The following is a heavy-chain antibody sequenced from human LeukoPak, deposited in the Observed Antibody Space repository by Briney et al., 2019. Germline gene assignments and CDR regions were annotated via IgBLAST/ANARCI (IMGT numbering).Heavy chain of an antibody. CDR2: IYSGGST. CDR3: ARRIVGATGFDY. CDR1: GFTVSGNY. V-gene: IGHV3-53*01. J-gene: IGHJ4*02. D-gene: IGHD1-26*01. Sequence: GGSLRLSCAASGFTVSGNYMSWVRQAPGKGLEWVSVIYSGGSTYYADSVKGRFTISRDNSKNTLYLQMNSLRAEDTAVYYCARRIVGATGFDYWGQGTLVTVSS.